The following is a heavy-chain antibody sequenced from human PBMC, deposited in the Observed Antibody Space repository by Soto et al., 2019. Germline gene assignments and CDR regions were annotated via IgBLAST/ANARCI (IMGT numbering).Heavy chain of an antibody. CDR2: IIPMFGTA. V-gene: IGHV1-69*05. J-gene: IGHJ4*02. Sequence: QVQLVQSGAEVKKPESSVKVSCKAPGGTFSTYVISWVRQAPGQGLEWMGGIIPMFGTANYAQRFQDRVTITSDESTNTVYMELSSLISEDTAVYFCASGIQLWLRRINNGYSGWGQGTLVTVSS. CDR3: ASGIQLWLRRINNGYSG. D-gene: IGHD5-18*01. CDR1: GGTFSTYV.